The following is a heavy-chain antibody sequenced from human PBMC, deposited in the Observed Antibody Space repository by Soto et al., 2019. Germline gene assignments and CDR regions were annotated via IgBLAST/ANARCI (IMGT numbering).Heavy chain of an antibody. Sequence: EVQLVESGGGLVQPGGSLRLSCAASGFTFSSFHMNWVRQAPGRGLEWVAYITSSSDTIYYSDSVKGRFTISRDNGKHSLFLQMTRLRDEDTAVYYCARVVVVIPPGYYYAMDVWGQGTTVTVSS. V-gene: IGHV3-48*02. CDR3: ARVVVVIPPGYYYAMDV. CDR1: GFTFSSFH. J-gene: IGHJ6*02. CDR2: ITSSSDTI. D-gene: IGHD3-22*01.